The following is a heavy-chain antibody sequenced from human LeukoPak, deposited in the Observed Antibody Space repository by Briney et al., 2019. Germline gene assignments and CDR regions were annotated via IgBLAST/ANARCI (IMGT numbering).Heavy chain of an antibody. CDR1: GYTFTSYD. CDR3: ARSGKGQQRYFDL. J-gene: IGHJ2*01. V-gene: IGHV5-51*01. CDR2: MYPDDSDT. Sequence: KVSCKASGYTFTSYDINWVRQATGQGLEWMGSMYPDDSDTRYSPSFQGHVTISADTSISTSYLQWSSLEASDSAMYYCARSGKGQQRYFDLWGRGTLVTVSS. D-gene: IGHD4-23*01.